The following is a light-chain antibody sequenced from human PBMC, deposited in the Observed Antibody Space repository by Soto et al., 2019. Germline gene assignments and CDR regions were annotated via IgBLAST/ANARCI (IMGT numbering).Light chain of an antibody. CDR2: AAS. Sequence: DIQMTKSPSSVSASVGGRVTLTCRASQGIGSWLAWYQQKPGKAPKLMIYAASSLQSGVPSRFTGSGSGTDFTLTISSLQTEDFATYYCQQSYSTPHTFGQGTRLEIK. CDR3: QQSYSTPHT. CDR1: QGIGSW. J-gene: IGKJ5*01. V-gene: IGKV1-12*01.